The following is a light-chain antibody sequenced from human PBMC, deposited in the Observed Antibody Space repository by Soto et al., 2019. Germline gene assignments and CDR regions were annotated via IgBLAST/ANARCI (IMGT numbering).Light chain of an antibody. Sequence: EIVMTQSPATLSVSPGERATLSCRASQSISSNLAWYQQKPGQAPRLLIYGASTRATGIPATFSGSGSGTEFTLIISSLQSEDFAVYYCQQYNNWPFTFGPGTKVYIK. CDR3: QQYNNWPFT. V-gene: IGKV3-15*01. CDR1: QSISSN. CDR2: GAS. J-gene: IGKJ3*01.